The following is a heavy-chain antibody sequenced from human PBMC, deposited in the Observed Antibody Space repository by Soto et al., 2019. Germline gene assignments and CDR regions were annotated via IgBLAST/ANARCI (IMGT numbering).Heavy chain of an antibody. CDR2: IYWDDDK. V-gene: IGHV2-5*02. Sequence: QITLKESGPTLVKPTQTRTLTCTFSGFSLSTSGVGVGWIRQPPGKALEWLALIYWDDDKRYSPSLKSRLTLTKETSKNPVVRTITNMDPVDTATYWSIKCWLSCCFDFWGQGTMGTGSS. CDR3: IKCWLSCCFDF. D-gene: IGHD6-19*01. CDR1: GFSLSTSGVG. J-gene: IGHJ4*02.